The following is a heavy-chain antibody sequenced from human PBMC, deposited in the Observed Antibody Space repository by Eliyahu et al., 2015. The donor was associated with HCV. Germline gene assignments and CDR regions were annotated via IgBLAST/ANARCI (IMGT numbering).Heavy chain of an antibody. V-gene: IGHV1-2*02. Sequence: QVQLVQSGAELKKPGASVSVSCKTSGYNSTGHYLXWVRQAPGQGLEWMGGVNPNSGDTRYAQKFQDKVTMTRDTSINTAYMEVRSLTSDDTAVYYCASPSLGSGRYYEHWGQGTLVTVSS. J-gene: IGHJ4*02. CDR2: VNPNSGDT. CDR3: ASPSLGSGRYYEH. D-gene: IGHD3-10*01. CDR1: GYNSTGHY.